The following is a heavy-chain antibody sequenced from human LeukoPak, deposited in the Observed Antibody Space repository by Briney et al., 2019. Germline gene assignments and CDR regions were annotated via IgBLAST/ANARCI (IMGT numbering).Heavy chain of an antibody. CDR2: IYPGDSDT. V-gene: IGHV5-51*01. J-gene: IGHJ4*02. D-gene: IGHD2-2*01. CDR3: ARPDYPTQTMPYY. CDR1: GYRFTNYW. Sequence: GESLKISCKGSGYRFTNYWIGWVRQMPGKGLEWMGIIYPGDSDTRYSPSFQGQVTISADKSISTAYLQWSSLKASDTAMYYCARPDYPTQTMPYYWGQGTLVTVSS.